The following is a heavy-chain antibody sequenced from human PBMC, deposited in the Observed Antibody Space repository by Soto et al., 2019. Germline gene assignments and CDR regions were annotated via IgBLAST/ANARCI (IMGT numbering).Heavy chain of an antibody. D-gene: IGHD6-19*01. CDR1: GGSISSYY. Sequence: SETLSLTCTVSGGSISSYYWSWIRQSPGKGLEWIGYIYYSGSTNYNPSLKSRVTISVDTSKNQFSLKLSSATAADTAVYYCSRLIYTNAWYSLDYWGQGILVTVSS. J-gene: IGHJ4*02. CDR3: SRLIYTNAWYSLDY. V-gene: IGHV4-59*08. CDR2: IYYSGST.